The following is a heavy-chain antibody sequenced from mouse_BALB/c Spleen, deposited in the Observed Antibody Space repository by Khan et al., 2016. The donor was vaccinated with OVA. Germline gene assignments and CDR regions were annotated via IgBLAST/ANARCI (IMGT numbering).Heavy chain of an antibody. CDR2: ISSAGDYT. CDR3: ASHLTGSFAY. D-gene: IGHD4-1*01. J-gene: IGHJ3*01. CDR1: GFTFSTYS. Sequence: EVELVESGGDLVRPGGFLKLSCSASGFTFSTYSMSWVRQTPDKRLEWVATISSAGDYTFFPDSVKGRFTIFRDNARNTLYLQMSSLRSEDTAMYYCASHLTGSFAYWGQGTLVTVSA. V-gene: IGHV5-6*01.